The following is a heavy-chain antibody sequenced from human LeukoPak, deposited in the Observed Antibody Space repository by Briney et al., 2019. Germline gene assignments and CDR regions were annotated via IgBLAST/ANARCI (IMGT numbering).Heavy chain of an antibody. Sequence: ASVKVSCKVSGNTLTELSMHWVRQAPGQGLEWMGWINPNSGGTTYAQNFQGRVTMTRDTSISTAYMELSRLRSEDTAVYYCAAKFGDFDYWGQGTLVTVSS. V-gene: IGHV1-2*02. CDR1: GNTLTELS. CDR2: INPNSGGT. J-gene: IGHJ4*02. CDR3: AAKFGDFDY. D-gene: IGHD3-10*01.